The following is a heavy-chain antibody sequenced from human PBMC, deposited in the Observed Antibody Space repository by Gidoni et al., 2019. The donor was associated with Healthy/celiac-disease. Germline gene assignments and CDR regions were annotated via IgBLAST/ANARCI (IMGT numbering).Heavy chain of an antibody. CDR1: GFTFDDYG. CDR3: ARVKGGGTIGGAFDI. D-gene: IGHD2-15*01. V-gene: IGHV3-20*01. Sequence: EVQLVESGGGVVRPGGSLRLSCAASGFTFDDYGMSWVRQAPGQGLEWVSGINWHGGSTGYADSVKGRFTISRDNAKNSLYLQMNSLRAEDTALYHCARVKGGGTIGGAFDIWGQGTMVTVSS. J-gene: IGHJ3*02. CDR2: INWHGGST.